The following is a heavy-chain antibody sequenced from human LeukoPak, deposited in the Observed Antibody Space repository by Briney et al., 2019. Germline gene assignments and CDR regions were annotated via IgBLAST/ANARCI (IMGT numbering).Heavy chain of an antibody. CDR2: INHSGST. D-gene: IGHD2-8*01. J-gene: IGHJ4*02. CDR1: GGSISSSSYY. Sequence: SETLSLTCTVSGGSISSSSYYWGWIRQPPGKGLEWIGEINHSGSTNYNPSLKSRVTISVDTSKNQFSLKLSSVTAADTAVYYCARGMTDDYWGQGTLVTVSS. V-gene: IGHV4-39*07. CDR3: ARGMTDDY.